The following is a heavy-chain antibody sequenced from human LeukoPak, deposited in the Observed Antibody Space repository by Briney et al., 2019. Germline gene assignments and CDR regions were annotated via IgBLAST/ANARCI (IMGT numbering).Heavy chain of an antibody. D-gene: IGHD3-16*01. V-gene: IGHV3-48*04. J-gene: IGHJ4*02. CDR3: ARDPPHVSWLFDY. Sequence: GGSLRLSCAASGFTFSTYGMNWVRQAPGKGLEWISYISSSSSSINYADSVKGRFTSSRDNAKNSLYLQMNSLRAEDTAVYYCARDPPHVSWLFDYWGQGTLVTVSS. CDR2: ISSSSSSI. CDR1: GFTFSTYG.